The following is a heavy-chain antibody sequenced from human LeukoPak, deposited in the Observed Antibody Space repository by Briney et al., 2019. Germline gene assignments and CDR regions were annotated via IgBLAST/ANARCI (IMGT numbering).Heavy chain of an antibody. CDR2: ISSSGSTI. CDR3: ARDPELKGATFSYYFDY. J-gene: IGHJ4*02. V-gene: IGHV3-11*01. D-gene: IGHD1-26*01. Sequence: PGGSLRLSCAASGFTFSNYYMSWIRQAPGKGLEWVSYISSSGSTIYYADSVKGRFTISRDNAKNSLYLQMNSLRAEDTAVYYCARDPELKGATFSYYFDYWGQGTLVTVSS. CDR1: GFTFSNYY.